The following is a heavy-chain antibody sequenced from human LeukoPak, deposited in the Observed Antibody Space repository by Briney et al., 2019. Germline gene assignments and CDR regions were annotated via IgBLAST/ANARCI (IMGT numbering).Heavy chain of an antibody. CDR3: ARPNYYDSSGYYYDY. Sequence: GASVKVSCKASGYTFTSYYMHWVRQAPGQGLEWMGIINPSGGSTSYAQKFQGRVTMTRDMSTSTVYMELSSLRSEDTAVYYCARPNYYDSSGYYYDYWGQGTLVTVYS. V-gene: IGHV1-46*03. J-gene: IGHJ4*02. D-gene: IGHD3-22*01. CDR2: INPSGGST. CDR1: GYTFTSYY.